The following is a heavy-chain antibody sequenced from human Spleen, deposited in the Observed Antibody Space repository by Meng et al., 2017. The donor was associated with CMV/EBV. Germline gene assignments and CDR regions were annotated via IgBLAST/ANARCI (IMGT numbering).Heavy chain of an antibody. CDR3: ARAPKSTGTSLQDYYGMDV. CDR2: IGTLADT. Sequence: GESLKNSCAASGFPFSDYDMHWVRQAAGERLEWVSAIGTLADTFYPGSVKGRFTISRENAKNSLYLQMNSLTAGDTAVYYCARAPKSTGTSLQDYYGMDVWGQGTTVTVSS. J-gene: IGHJ6*02. CDR1: GFPFSDYD. D-gene: IGHD1-1*01. V-gene: IGHV3-13*01.